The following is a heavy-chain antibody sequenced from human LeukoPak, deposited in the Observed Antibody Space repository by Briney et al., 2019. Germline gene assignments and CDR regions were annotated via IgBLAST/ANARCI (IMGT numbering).Heavy chain of an antibody. Sequence: PGGSLRLSCAASGFSFSTYAMHWVRQAPGMGPEWVAVVSHDGSTKYYTDSVRGRFTISRDNSKNTFFLQLNGLRTGDTAAYYCARAIMGTENLDYWGQGTLVTVSS. V-gene: IGHV3-30*10. CDR1: GFSFSTYA. CDR2: VSHDGSTK. J-gene: IGHJ4*02. D-gene: IGHD5-18*01. CDR3: ARAIMGTENLDY.